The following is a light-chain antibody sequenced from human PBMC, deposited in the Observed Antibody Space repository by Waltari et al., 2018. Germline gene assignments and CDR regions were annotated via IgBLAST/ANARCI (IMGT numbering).Light chain of an antibody. CDR3: QQHGTLPAT. V-gene: IGKV3-20*01. J-gene: IGKJ1*01. Sequence: EIVLTQSTGTASLSPGDRVTLSCRASRSVGSSSLAWYQQKPGQAPRLVIYRASRRAAVIRDRFSGSGSGTDFSHGISRMEPEDFAVYSCQQHGTLPATFGQGTKVEIK. CDR2: RAS. CDR1: RSVGSSS.